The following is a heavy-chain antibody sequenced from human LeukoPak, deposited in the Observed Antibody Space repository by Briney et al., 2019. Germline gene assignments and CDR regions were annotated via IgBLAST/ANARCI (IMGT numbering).Heavy chain of an antibody. D-gene: IGHD1-26*01. CDR2: INPNSGGT. CDR1: GYTFTSYG. J-gene: IGHJ4*02. Sequence: GASVKVSCKASGYTFTSYGISWVRQAPGQGLEWMGWINPNSGGTNYAQKFQGRVIMTRDTSISTVYMEVSSLRSDDTAVYYCARAGSGSYHFDYWGQGTLVTVSS. CDR3: ARAGSGSYHFDY. V-gene: IGHV1-2*02.